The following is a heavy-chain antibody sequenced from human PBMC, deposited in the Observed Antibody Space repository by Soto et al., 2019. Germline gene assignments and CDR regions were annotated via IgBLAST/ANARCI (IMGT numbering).Heavy chain of an antibody. CDR1: GYTFTKYG. D-gene: IGHD3-16*01. V-gene: IGHV1-18*01. J-gene: IGHJ4*02. CDR3: AREMAGLGGEYDY. Sequence: QVQLVQSGAEVKNPGASVKVSCKTSGYTFTKYGVGWVRQAPGQGLEWMGWISGSSGNANYAEKAKGRITLTTDPTTSTAYIELRSLRSDDTAVYYCAREMAGLGGEYDYWGQGTLVTVSS. CDR2: ISGSSGNA.